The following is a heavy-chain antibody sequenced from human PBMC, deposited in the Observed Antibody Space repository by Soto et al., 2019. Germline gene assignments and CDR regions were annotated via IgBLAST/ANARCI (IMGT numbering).Heavy chain of an antibody. Sequence: WTWIRQPPGKGLEWIGNVHYSGNTNYNPSLKSRVTTSVDTAKNQPSLNLSSVTAADTAVHDCATHKDAGSDRGGMDVWGQGPTVTVSS. D-gene: IGHD6-25*01. J-gene: IGHJ6*02. V-gene: IGHV4-59*08. CDR2: VHYSGNT. CDR3: ATHKDAGSDRGGMDV.